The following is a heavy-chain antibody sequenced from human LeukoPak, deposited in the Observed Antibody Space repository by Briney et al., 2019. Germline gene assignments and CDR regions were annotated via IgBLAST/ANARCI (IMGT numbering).Heavy chain of an antibody. V-gene: IGHV4-59*01. CDR1: GGFISSYY. CDR2: IYYSGST. CDR3: ARDKTYCSGGSCLTDAFDI. Sequence: SETLSLTCTVSGGFISSYYWSWIRQPPGKGLEWIGYIYYSGSTNYNPSLKSRVTISVDTSKDQFSLKPSSVTAADTAVYYCARDKTYCSGGSCLTDAFDIWGQGTMVTVSS. D-gene: IGHD2-15*01. J-gene: IGHJ3*02.